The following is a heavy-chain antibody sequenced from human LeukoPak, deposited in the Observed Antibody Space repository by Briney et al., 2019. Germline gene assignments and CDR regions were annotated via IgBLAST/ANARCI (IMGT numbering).Heavy chain of an antibody. Sequence: SETLSLTCTVSGGSISGYYWSWIRLPPGKGLEWIGYIYYSGSANYNPSLKSRVTISVDTSKNQFSLKLSSVIAADTAVYYCARHVTGQCSDSDCPYYFDSWGQGTLVTVSS. D-gene: IGHD2-21*02. CDR3: ARHVTGQCSDSDCPYYFDS. CDR1: GGSISGYY. J-gene: IGHJ4*02. CDR2: IYYSGSA. V-gene: IGHV4-59*08.